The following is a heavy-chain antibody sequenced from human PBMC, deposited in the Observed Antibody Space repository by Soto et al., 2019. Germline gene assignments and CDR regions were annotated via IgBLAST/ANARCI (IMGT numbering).Heavy chain of an antibody. CDR2: IYYSGST. CDR3: ARGRSYDFWSGYSRRGFFDY. Sequence: KPSETLSLTCTVSGGSISSGDYYWSWIRQPPGKGLEWIGYIYYSGSTYYNPSLKSRVTISVDTSKNQFSLKLSSVTAADTAVYYCARGRSYDFWSGYSRRGFFDYWGQGTLVTVSS. D-gene: IGHD3-3*01. V-gene: IGHV4-30-4*01. CDR1: GGSISSGDYY. J-gene: IGHJ4*02.